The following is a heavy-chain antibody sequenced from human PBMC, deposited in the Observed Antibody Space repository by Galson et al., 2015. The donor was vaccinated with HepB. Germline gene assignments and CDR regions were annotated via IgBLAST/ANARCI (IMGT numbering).Heavy chain of an antibody. Sequence: SLRLSCAASGFKFDDHAMHWVRQVPSKRLEWVSGISWNSGFIGYADSVRGRFTISRDNAKNSLYLQMNSLRAEDTALYYCAKDIGPPIAPESGMDVWGQGATVTVSS. J-gene: IGHJ6*02. CDR1: GFKFDDHA. D-gene: IGHD2-2*01. CDR3: AKDIGPPIAPESGMDV. CDR2: ISWNSGFI. V-gene: IGHV3-9*01.